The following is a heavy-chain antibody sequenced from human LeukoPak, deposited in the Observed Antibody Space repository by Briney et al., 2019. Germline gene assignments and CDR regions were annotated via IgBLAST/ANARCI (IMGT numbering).Heavy chain of an antibody. D-gene: IGHD6-19*01. V-gene: IGHV3-30*18. J-gene: IGHJ4*02. CDR3: AKDFNKGQWVSDY. Sequence: GGSLGLSCAASGFTFSTYGMHWVRQAPGKGLEWVAVISYDGSNKYYGDSVKGRFTISRDNSKNTLYLQMNSLRAEDTAVYYCAKDFNKGQWVSDYWGQGTLVTVSS. CDR2: ISYDGSNK. CDR1: GFTFSTYG.